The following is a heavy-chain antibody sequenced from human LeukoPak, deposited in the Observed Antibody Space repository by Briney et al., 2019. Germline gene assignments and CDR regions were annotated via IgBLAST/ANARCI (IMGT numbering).Heavy chain of an antibody. CDR3: ARDGRNYGGNFRDY. CDR1: GYIFSSYG. CDR2: ITAYNGNT. V-gene: IGHV1-18*01. Sequence: GASVKVSCKASGYIFSSYGISWVRQAPGQGLEWMGWITAYNGNTNYAQKLQGRVTMTTDTSTSTAYMELRSLRSDDTAVYYCARDGRNYGGNFRDYWGQGTLVTVSS. D-gene: IGHD4-23*01. J-gene: IGHJ4*02.